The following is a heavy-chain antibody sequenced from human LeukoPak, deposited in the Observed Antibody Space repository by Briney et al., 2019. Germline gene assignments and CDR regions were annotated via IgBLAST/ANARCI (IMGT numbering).Heavy chain of an antibody. D-gene: IGHD2-15*01. Sequence: GGSLRLSCAASGFTFSSYSMNWVRQAPGKGLEWVSLIYSGGITYYADSVKGRFTISRDNSKNTVYLHMNNLRAEDTAVYYCAKDVGHIVVVVAATFWGQGTLVTVSS. CDR2: IYSGGIT. CDR1: GFTFSSYS. V-gene: IGHV3-23*03. J-gene: IGHJ4*02. CDR3: AKDVGHIVVVVAATF.